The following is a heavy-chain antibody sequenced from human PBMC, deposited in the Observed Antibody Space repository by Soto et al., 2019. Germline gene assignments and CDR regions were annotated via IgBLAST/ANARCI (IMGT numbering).Heavy chain of an antibody. Sequence: SETLSLTCAVSGGSISSSNWWSWVRQPPGKGLEWIGEIYHSGSTNYNPSLKSRVTISVDTSKNQFSLKLSSVTAADTAVYYCARLYVWGSYRYFDYWGQGTLVTVSS. CDR2: IYHSGST. CDR3: ARLYVWGSYRYFDY. D-gene: IGHD3-16*02. V-gene: IGHV4-4*02. J-gene: IGHJ4*02. CDR1: GGSISSSNW.